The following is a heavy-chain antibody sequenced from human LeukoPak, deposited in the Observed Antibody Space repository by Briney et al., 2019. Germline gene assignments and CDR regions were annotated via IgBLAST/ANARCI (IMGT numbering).Heavy chain of an antibody. CDR3: ARLRGSFLKNWFDP. J-gene: IGHJ5*02. Sequence: SETLSLTCAVYGGSFSGYYWSWIRQPPGKGLEWIGEINHSGSTNYNPSLKSRVTISVDTSKNQFSLKLSSVTAADTAVYYCARLRGSFLKNWFDPWGRGTLVTVSS. CDR2: INHSGST. V-gene: IGHV4-34*01. D-gene: IGHD3-10*01. CDR1: GGSFSGYY.